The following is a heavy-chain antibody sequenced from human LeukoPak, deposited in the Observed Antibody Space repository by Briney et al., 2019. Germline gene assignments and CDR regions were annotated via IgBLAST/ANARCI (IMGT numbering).Heavy chain of an antibody. CDR2: IYYSGST. D-gene: IGHD5-18*01. CDR3: ARHSGGGYSYGEYYFDY. Sequence: SETLSLTCTVSGGSISSSSYYWGWIRQPPGKGLEWIGSIYYSGSTYYNPSLKSRVTISVDTSKNQFSLKLSSVTAADTAVYYCARHSGGGYSYGEYYFDYWGQGTLVTVSS. J-gene: IGHJ4*02. CDR1: GGSISSSSYY. V-gene: IGHV4-39*01.